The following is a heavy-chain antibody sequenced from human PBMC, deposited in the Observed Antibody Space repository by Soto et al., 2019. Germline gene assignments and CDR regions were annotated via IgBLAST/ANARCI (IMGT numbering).Heavy chain of an antibody. V-gene: IGHV4-34*01. CDR3: ALKKRAATAFDS. Sequence: SETLSLTCAVYGGSLSGDYWSWIRQPPGKGLEWIGEIHHSGRTNYNPSLKSRVTISADTSKNQLSLKLSSVTAADTAVYYCALKKRAATAFDSWGQGTLVTVSS. J-gene: IGHJ4*02. CDR1: GGSLSGDY. D-gene: IGHD1-26*01. CDR2: IHHSGRT.